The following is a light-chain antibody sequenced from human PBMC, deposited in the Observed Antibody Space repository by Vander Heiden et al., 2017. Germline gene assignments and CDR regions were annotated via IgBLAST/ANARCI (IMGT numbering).Light chain of an antibody. CDR1: ERVSVIY. CDR3: QQYSKSPIT. V-gene: IGKV3-20*01. J-gene: IGKJ4*01. CDR2: STS. Sequence: EIVLTQSPDTLSLSPGERATLPCRARERVSVIYFAWYQQKPGQAPRLLISSTSSRATGIPDRFSGSGSGTDFTLTIRRLEPDDFAIYYCQQYSKSPITFGGGTKVEIK.